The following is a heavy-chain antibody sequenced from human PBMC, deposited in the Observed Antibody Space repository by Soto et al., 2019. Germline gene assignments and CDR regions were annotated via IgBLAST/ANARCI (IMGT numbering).Heavy chain of an antibody. CDR3: ARLDRYSGSYYYYYGMDV. V-gene: IGHV4-34*01. Sequence: PSETLSLTCAVYGGSFSGYYWSWIRQPPGKGLEWIGEINHSGSTNYNPSLKSRVTISVDTSKNQFSLKLSSVTAADTAVYYCARLDRYSGSYYYYYGMDVWGQGTTVTVSS. D-gene: IGHD1-26*01. CDR1: GGSFSGYY. CDR2: INHSGST. J-gene: IGHJ6*02.